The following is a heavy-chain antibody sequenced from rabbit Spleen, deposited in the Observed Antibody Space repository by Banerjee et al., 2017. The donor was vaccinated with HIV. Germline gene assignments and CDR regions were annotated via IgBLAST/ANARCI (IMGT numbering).Heavy chain of an antibody. CDR1: GFDFSNYG. Sequence: QEQLVESGGGLVQPGGSLKLSCKASGFDFSNYGVSWVRQAPGKGLEWIGYIEPIFGNTYYANWVNGRFTISSHNAQNTLHLQMTSLTAADTATYFCARDGAGGSYFALWGPGTLVTVS. J-gene: IGHJ4*01. D-gene: IGHD8-1*01. CDR2: IEPIFGNT. V-gene: IGHV1S47*01. CDR3: ARDGAGGSYFAL.